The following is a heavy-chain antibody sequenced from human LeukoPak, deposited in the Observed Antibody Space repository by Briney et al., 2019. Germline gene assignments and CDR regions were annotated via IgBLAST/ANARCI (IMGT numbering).Heavy chain of an antibody. CDR2: IYHSGNT. V-gene: IGHV4-38-2*02. CDR3: ARTSSSGLVGGYYFDY. CDR1: GYSISSGYY. J-gene: IGHJ4*02. Sequence: SETLSLTCTVSGYSISSGYYWGWIRQPPGKGLEWIANIYHSGNTYYNPSPKSRVTISVDTSRNQFSLKLSSVTAADTAVYYCARTSSSGLVGGYYFDYWGQGTLVTVSS. D-gene: IGHD6-19*01.